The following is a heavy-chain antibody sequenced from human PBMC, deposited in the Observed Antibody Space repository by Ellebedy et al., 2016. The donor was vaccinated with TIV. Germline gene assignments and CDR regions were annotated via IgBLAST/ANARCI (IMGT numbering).Heavy chain of an antibody. CDR3: ARVGSFSVVVVATPLDY. V-gene: IGHV5-51*01. CDR2: IFPGDSDT. Sequence: KVSCKASGYDFTTFWIGWVRQMPGRGLEWMGIIFPGDSDTRYSPSFEGQVTITADQSTSTTYLHRRSLRAPDTAMYYCARVGSFSVVVVATPLDYWGQGTLVTVSS. D-gene: IGHD2-15*01. CDR1: GYDFTTFW. J-gene: IGHJ4*02.